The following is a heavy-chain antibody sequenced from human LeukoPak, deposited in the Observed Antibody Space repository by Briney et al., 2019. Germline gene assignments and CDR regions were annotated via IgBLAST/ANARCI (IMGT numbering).Heavy chain of an antibody. Sequence: SETLSLTCTVSGGSISNYYWSWIRQPPRKELEWIGYIYYSGSTKYNPSLKSRVTISVDTSKNQFSLKVTSVTAADTAVYYCARVVVVAATSWFDPWGQGTLVTVSS. CDR2: IYYSGST. CDR1: GGSISNYY. V-gene: IGHV4-59*01. D-gene: IGHD2-15*01. J-gene: IGHJ5*02. CDR3: ARVVVVAATSWFDP.